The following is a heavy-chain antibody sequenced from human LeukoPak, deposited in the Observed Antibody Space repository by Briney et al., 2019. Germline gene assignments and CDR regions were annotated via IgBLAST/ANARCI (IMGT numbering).Heavy chain of an antibody. CDR3: ARTIEVAGTLSWFDP. V-gene: IGHV3-21*01. D-gene: IGHD6-19*01. J-gene: IGHJ5*02. CDR2: ISSSSSYI. Sequence: GGSLRLSCAASGFTFSIYGMNWVRQAPGKGLEWVSSISSSSSYIYYASSVKGRFTISRDNAKNSLYLQMNSLRAEDTAVYYCARTIEVAGTLSWFDPWGQGTLVTVSS. CDR1: GFTFSIYG.